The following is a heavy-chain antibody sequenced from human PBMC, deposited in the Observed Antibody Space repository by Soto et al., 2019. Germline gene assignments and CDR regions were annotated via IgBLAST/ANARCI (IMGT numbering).Heavy chain of an antibody. CDR1: GGSITSGGCA. CDR2: IYQGGSA. V-gene: IGHV4-30-2*06. J-gene: IGHJ6*02. CDR3: ARAFYGVDL. Sequence: SEPLSHPSTVSGGSITSGGCAWSWIRQSPGQGLEWIGYIYQGGSAYYNPSLKTRVTILVDRSNSQFSLNLTSVTAADTAVYYCARAFYGVDLWGQGTTVTVSS.